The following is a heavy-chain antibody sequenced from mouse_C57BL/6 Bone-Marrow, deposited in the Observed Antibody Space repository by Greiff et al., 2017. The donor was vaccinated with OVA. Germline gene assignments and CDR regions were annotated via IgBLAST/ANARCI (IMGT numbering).Heavy chain of an antibody. D-gene: IGHD3-2*02. CDR3: ARGTAQAKGRYAMDY. Sequence: VQLQQPGAELVKPGASVKMSCKASGYTFTSYWITWVKQRPGQGLEWIGDLYPGSGSTIYNEKFESKATLTVDTSSSTAYMQLSSMESEDSAVYYGARGTAQAKGRYAMDYWGQGTSVTVSS. V-gene: IGHV1-55*01. J-gene: IGHJ4*01. CDR2: LYPGSGST. CDR1: GYTFTSYW.